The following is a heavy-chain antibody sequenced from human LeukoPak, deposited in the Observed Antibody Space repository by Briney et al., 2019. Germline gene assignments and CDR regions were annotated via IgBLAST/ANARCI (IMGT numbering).Heavy chain of an antibody. V-gene: IGHV4-39*07. CDR3: ASYDSSGYYYGRGDYFDY. Sequence: SETLSLTCTVSGGSISSSSYYWGWIRQPPGKGLEWIGSIYYSGSTYYNPSLKSRVTISVDTSKNQFSLKLSSVTAADTAVYYCASYDSSGYYYGRGDYFDYWGQGTLVTVSS. CDR1: GGSISSSSYY. D-gene: IGHD3-22*01. J-gene: IGHJ4*02. CDR2: IYYSGST.